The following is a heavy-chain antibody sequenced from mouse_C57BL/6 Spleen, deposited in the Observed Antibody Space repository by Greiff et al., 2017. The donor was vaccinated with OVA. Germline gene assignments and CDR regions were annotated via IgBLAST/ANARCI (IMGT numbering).Heavy chain of an antibody. CDR3: ARPEHYYGYWYFDV. CDR2: ISSGSSTI. D-gene: IGHD1-1*01. J-gene: IGHJ1*03. CDR1: GFTFSDYG. Sequence: EVKLVESGGGLVKPGGSLKLSCAASGFTFSDYGMHWVRQAPEKGLEWVAYISSGSSTIYYADTVKGRFTISRDNAKNTLFLQMTSLRSEDTAMYYCARPEHYYGYWYFDVWGTGTTVTVSS. V-gene: IGHV5-17*01.